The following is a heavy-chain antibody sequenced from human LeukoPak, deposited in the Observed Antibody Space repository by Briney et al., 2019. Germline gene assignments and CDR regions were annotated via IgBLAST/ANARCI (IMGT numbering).Heavy chain of an antibody. D-gene: IGHD4-23*01. CDR2: IKSKRAGETT. V-gene: IGHV3-15*01. J-gene: IGHJ4*02. CDR3: TSLVGSPTY. CDR1: GSNFQDAW. Sequence: GSLSLSCVGSGSNFQDAWMTWVRQAPGKGLEWVGRIKSKRAGETTDYAALVKSRFSILRDDSKNTVYLLMDSLRSEDTAVYYCTSLVGSPTYWGQGTLVAVSS.